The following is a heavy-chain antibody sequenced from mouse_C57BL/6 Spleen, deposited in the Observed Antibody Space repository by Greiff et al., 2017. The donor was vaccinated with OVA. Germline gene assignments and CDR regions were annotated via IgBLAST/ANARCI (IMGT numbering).Heavy chain of an antibody. J-gene: IGHJ2*01. V-gene: IGHV1-72*01. CDR3: ARWLLPRDYFDY. D-gene: IGHD2-3*01. Sequence: QVQLKESGAELVKPGASVKLSCKASGYTFTSYWMHWVKQRPGRGLEWIGRIDPNSGGTKYNEKFKSKATLTVDKPSSTAYMQLSSLTSEDSAVYYCARWLLPRDYFDYWGQGTTLTVSS. CDR1: GYTFTSYW. CDR2: IDPNSGGT.